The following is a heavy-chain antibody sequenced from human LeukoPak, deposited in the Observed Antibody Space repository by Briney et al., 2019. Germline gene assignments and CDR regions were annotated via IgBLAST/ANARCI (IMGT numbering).Heavy chain of an antibody. CDR2: ISGSGGSI. D-gene: IGHD6-19*01. J-gene: IGHJ3*02. V-gene: IGHV3-23*01. CDR3: AKDWRYSSGWSYFDI. Sequence: GGSLRLSCAASGFTFSSYAMSWVRQAPGKGLEWVSAISGSGGSIYYADSVKGRFTISRDNSKNTLYLQMNSLRAEDTAVYYCAKDWRYSSGWSYFDIWGQGTMVTVSS. CDR1: GFTFSSYA.